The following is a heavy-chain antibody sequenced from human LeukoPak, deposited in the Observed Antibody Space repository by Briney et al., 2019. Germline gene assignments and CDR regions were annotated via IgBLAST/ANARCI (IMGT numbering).Heavy chain of an antibody. CDR2: INSDGSST. CDR1: GFTFSTYW. CDR3: ARSKSYSGSDY. Sequence: GGSLRLSCAASGFTFSTYWMHWVRQAPGKGLVWVSCINSDGSSTRYADSVKDRFTISRDNAKNTLYLQMNSLRAEDMAVYFCARSKSYSGSDYWGQGTLVTVSS. V-gene: IGHV3-74*01. J-gene: IGHJ4*02. D-gene: IGHD2-15*01.